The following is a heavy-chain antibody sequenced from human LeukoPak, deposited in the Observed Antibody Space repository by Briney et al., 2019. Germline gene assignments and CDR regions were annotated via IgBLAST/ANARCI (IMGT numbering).Heavy chain of an antibody. D-gene: IGHD3-10*01. CDR1: GFTFSIYA. V-gene: IGHV3-64*02. CDR3: ARGIGLKSLDH. J-gene: IGHJ4*02. Sequence: GGSLRLSCAASGFTFSIYAMHWVRQAPGRGLQYVSAISTNGGSTYYADSVKGRFTISRDNSKNTLYLQMGSLRAEDMALYYCARGIGLKSLDHWGLGTLLTVSS. CDR2: ISTNGGST.